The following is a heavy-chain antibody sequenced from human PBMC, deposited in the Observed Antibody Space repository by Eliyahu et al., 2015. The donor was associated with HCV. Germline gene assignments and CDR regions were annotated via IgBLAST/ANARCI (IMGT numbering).Heavy chain of an antibody. J-gene: IGHJ4*02. CDR1: GFMFSDHY. Sequence: EVQLVESGGGLVQAGGSLRLSCAASGFMFSDHYMDWVRQAPGKGLEWVGRIRNKAKSYTTEYAASVKGRFIISRDDSKNSLFLQMNSLNTEDTAVYYCARWGYCTSTSCYRYSDYWGQGILVTVSS. CDR2: IRNKAKSYTT. CDR3: ARWGYCTSTSCYRYSDY. V-gene: IGHV3-72*01. D-gene: IGHD2-2*01.